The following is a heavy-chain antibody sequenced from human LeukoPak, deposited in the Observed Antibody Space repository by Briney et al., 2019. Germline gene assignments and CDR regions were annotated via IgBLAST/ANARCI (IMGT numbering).Heavy chain of an antibody. D-gene: IGHD6-19*01. CDR1: GFTFGDYA. CDR2: IRSKAYGGTT. CDR3: TRARSSGWYLGDFDY. J-gene: IGHJ4*02. V-gene: IGHV3-49*04. Sequence: GGSLRLSCIASGFTFGDYAMSWVRQAPGKGREWVGFIRSKAYGGTTEYAASVKGRFTISRDDSKSIAYLQMHILKTEDTAVYYCTRARSSGWYLGDFDYWGQGTLVTLSS.